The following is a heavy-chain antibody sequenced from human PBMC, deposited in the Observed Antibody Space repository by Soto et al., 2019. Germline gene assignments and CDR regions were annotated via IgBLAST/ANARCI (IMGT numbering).Heavy chain of an antibody. J-gene: IGHJ5*02. Sequence: QVQLVQSGAEVKKPGASVRVSCKASGYTFTTYDINWVRQAAGQGLEWMGWMSPDSGTTGYAQKFQGRVTMTRDTSITTAYLELTSLKSEDTAVYSCSRGRPTPVVAMAVRRGATWFDPWGQGPLVPVSS. CDR3: SRGRPTPVVAMAVRRGATWFDP. CDR1: GYTFTTYD. CDR2: MSPDSGTT. V-gene: IGHV1-8*01. D-gene: IGHD6-19*01.